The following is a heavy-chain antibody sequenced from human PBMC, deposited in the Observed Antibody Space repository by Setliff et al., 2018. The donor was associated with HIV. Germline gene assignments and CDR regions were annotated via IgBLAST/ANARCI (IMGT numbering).Heavy chain of an antibody. CDR3: ARTSEYDFGLTKYLDY. J-gene: IGHJ4*02. Sequence: SETLSLTCSVSGGSIISGSYYWSWIRQPAGKGLEWIGHIYTSGGTNYNPSLKSRVTISVDTSKNRFSLKLSSVTAADTAVYYCARTSEYDFGLTKYLDYWGQGTLVTVSS. CDR2: IYTSGGT. V-gene: IGHV4-61*09. D-gene: IGHD3-3*01. CDR1: GGSIISGSYY.